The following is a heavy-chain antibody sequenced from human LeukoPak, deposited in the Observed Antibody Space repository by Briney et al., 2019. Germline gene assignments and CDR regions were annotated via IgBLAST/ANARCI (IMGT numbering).Heavy chain of an antibody. CDR2: INHSGST. CDR1: GGSFSGYY. J-gene: IGHJ4*02. V-gene: IGHV4-34*01. D-gene: IGHD5-18*01. CDR3: ASSTPWIQLWYGRDY. Sequence: SETLSLPCAVSGGSFSGYYWSGIRQPPGKGLEGIGEINHSGSTNYNPSLKSRVTISVDTSKNQFSLKLSSVTAADTAVYYCASSTPWIQLWYGRDYWGQGTLVTVSS.